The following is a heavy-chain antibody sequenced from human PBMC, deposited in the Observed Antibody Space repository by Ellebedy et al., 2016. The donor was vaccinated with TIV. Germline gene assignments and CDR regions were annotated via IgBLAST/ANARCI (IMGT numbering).Heavy chain of an antibody. CDR1: GFTFIDYS. V-gene: IGHV3-48*04. CDR2: ISSGTIS. CDR3: ARDGIGDGYYDY. Sequence: GGSLRLSCVVSGFTFIDYSVNWVRQAPGKGLEWVSHISSGTISYADSVKGRFAISRDNAKNLLYLQMNSLRAEDTAVYYCARDGIGDGYYDYWGQGTLVTVSS. D-gene: IGHD1-26*01. J-gene: IGHJ4*02.